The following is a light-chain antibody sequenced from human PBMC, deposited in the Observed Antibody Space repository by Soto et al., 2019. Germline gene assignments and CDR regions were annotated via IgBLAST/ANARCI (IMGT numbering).Light chain of an antibody. Sequence: EIVLTQSPATLSLSPGERATLSCRASQSVDSYLAWYQQKPGQAPRLLIFDASNRATGIPARFSGSGSGTDSTSTISSLEPEDYAVYYCHQHTNGLTFGGGTKVEMK. CDR1: QSVDSY. J-gene: IGKJ4*01. CDR3: HQHTNGLT. V-gene: IGKV3-11*01. CDR2: DAS.